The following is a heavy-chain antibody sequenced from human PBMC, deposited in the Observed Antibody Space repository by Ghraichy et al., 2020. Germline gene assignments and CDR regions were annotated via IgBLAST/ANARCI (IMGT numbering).Heavy chain of an antibody. J-gene: IGHJ1*01. D-gene: IGHD3-16*01. CDR3: ATPLFGVSKAYFQH. Sequence: ETLRLSCAASGFTLSSYWMSWVRQAPGKGLEWVANIKEDGSEKNYVDSVKGRFTISRDDAKNSLYLQMNSLRAEDSAVYYCATPLFGVSKAYFQHWGQGTLVAVSS. V-gene: IGHV3-7*03. CDR2: IKEDGSEK. CDR1: GFTLSSYW.